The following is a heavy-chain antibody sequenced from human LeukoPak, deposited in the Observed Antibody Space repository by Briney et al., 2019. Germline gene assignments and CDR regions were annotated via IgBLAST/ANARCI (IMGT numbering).Heavy chain of an antibody. CDR3: AREDFWSGYPGPSVFDY. D-gene: IGHD3-3*01. J-gene: IGHJ4*02. CDR2: IYYSGSV. Sequence: SETLSLTCGVSGDSIISGNWWSWVRQPPGKGLEWIGEIYYSGSVKYNPSLESRVTISVDKSKNQFSLNLSSVTAADTAVYYCAREDFWSGYPGPSVFDYWGQGTLVTVSS. CDR1: GDSIISGNW. V-gene: IGHV4-4*02.